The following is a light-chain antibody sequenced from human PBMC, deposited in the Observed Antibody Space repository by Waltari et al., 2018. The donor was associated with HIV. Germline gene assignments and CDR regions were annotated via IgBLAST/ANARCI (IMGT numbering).Light chain of an antibody. CDR1: SSDVGAYDY. Sequence: QSALTPPASVSGSPGQSLTISCTGPSSDVGAYDYVSWYQQHPGKAPKLMIYDVNNRPSGVSHRFSCSKSATTASLTISGLQAEDEADYYCSSYTTSSTYVFGTGTKVTVL. V-gene: IGLV2-14*03. J-gene: IGLJ1*01. CDR3: SSYTTSSTYV. CDR2: DVN.